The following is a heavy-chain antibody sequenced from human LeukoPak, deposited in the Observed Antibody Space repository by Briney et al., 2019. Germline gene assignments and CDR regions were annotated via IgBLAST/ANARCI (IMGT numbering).Heavy chain of an antibody. CDR3: ARLRFEVVPAASDAFDI. CDR2: IYHSGST. D-gene: IGHD2-2*01. Sequence: SETLSLTCTVSGGSISSGYYWGWIRQPPGKGLEWIGSIYHSGSTYYNPSLKSRVTISVDTSKNQSSLKLSSVTAADTAVYYCARLRFEVVPAASDAFDIWGQGTMVTVSS. V-gene: IGHV4-38-2*02. J-gene: IGHJ3*02. CDR1: GGSISSGYY.